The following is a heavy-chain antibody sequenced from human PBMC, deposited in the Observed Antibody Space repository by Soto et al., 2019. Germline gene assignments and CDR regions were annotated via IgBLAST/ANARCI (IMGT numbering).Heavy chain of an antibody. CDR1: GFTFSSYA. J-gene: IGHJ4*02. Sequence: GGSLRLSCAASGFTFSSYAMSWVRQAPGKGLEWVSAISGSGGSTYYADSVKGRFTISRDNSKNTLYLQMNSLRAEDTAVYYCAKARRGDYSKPTFDYWGQGTLVTVSS. D-gene: IGHD4-4*01. V-gene: IGHV3-23*01. CDR2: ISGSGGST. CDR3: AKARRGDYSKPTFDY.